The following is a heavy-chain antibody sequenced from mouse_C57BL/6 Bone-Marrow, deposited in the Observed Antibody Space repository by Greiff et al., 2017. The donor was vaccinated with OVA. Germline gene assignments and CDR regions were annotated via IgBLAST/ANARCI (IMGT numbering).Heavy chain of an antibody. D-gene: IGHD1-1*01. J-gene: IGHJ2*01. CDR1: GYTFTSYW. CDR2: IHPSDSDT. CDR3: AIYYGSSPLDY. V-gene: IGHV1-74*01. Sequence: QVQLKQPGAELVKPGASVKVSCKASGYTFTSYWMHWVKQRPGQGLEWIGRIHPSDSDTNYNQKFKGKATLTVDKSSSTAYMQLSSLTSEDSAVYYCAIYYGSSPLDYWGQGTTLTVSS.